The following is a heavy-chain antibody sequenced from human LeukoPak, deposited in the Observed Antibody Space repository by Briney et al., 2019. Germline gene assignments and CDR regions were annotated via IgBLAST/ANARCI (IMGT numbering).Heavy chain of an antibody. Sequence: GASVKVSCKASGYTFTTHDLTWVRQAPGQGLEWMGWINPNSGGTNYAQKFQGRVTMTRDTSISTAYMELSRLRSDDTAVYYCARESARWSSSSFDYWGQGTLVTVSS. V-gene: IGHV1-2*02. D-gene: IGHD6-13*01. J-gene: IGHJ4*02. CDR1: GYTFTTHD. CDR3: ARESARWSSSSFDY. CDR2: INPNSGGT.